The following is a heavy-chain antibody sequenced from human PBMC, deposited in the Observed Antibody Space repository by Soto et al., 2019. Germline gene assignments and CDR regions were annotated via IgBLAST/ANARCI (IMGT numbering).Heavy chain of an antibody. V-gene: IGHV5-51*01. CDR3: ARQRIAAAGTKEYYYYGMDV. CDR2: IYPGDSDT. Sequence: EVQLVPSGAEVKKPGESLKISCKGSGYSFTSYWIGWVRQMPGKGLEWMGIIYPGDSDTRYSPSFQGQVTISADKSISTAYLQWSSLKASDTAMYYCARQRIAAAGTKEYYYYGMDVWGQGTTVTVSS. J-gene: IGHJ6*02. D-gene: IGHD6-13*01. CDR1: GYSFTSYW.